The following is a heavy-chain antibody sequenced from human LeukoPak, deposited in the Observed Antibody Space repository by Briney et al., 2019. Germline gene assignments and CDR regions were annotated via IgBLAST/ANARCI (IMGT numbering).Heavy chain of an antibody. J-gene: IGHJ6*02. Sequence: GGSLRLSCAASGFTFSSYSMNWVRQAPGKGLEWVSSISSSSSYIYYADSVKGRFTISRDNAKNSLYLQMNSLRAEDTAVYYCARRKYYDFWGGYFGGSSSYGMDVWGQGTTVTVSS. D-gene: IGHD3-3*01. CDR2: ISSSSSYI. CDR3: ARRKYYDFWGGYFGGSSSYGMDV. V-gene: IGHV3-21*01. CDR1: GFTFSSYS.